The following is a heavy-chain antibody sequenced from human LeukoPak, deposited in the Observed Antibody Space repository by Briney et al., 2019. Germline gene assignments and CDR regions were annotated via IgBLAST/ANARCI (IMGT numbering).Heavy chain of an antibody. Sequence: ASVKVSCKASGYTFTSYAMHWVRQAPGQRLEWMGWISAYNGNTNYAQKLQGRVTMTTDTSTSTTYMELRSLRSDDTAVYYCARDKAFDWLSLSDAFDIWGQGTIVTVSS. J-gene: IGHJ3*02. V-gene: IGHV1-18*01. CDR2: ISAYNGNT. D-gene: IGHD3-9*01. CDR1: GYTFTSYA. CDR3: ARDKAFDWLSLSDAFDI.